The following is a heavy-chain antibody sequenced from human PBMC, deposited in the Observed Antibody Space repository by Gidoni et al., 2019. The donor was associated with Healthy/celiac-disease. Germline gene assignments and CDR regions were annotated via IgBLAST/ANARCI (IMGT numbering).Heavy chain of an antibody. CDR3: ARRDLQFYYFDY. J-gene: IGHJ4*02. CDR2: ISSSSSYT. Sequence: QVQLVESGGGLVKPGGSLRLSCAASGFTFSDYYMSWIRQAPGKGLEWVSYISSSSSYTNYADSVKGRFTISRDNAKNSLYLQMNSLRAEDTAVYYCARRDLQFYYFDYWGQGTLVTVSS. V-gene: IGHV3-11*06. CDR1: GFTFSDYY.